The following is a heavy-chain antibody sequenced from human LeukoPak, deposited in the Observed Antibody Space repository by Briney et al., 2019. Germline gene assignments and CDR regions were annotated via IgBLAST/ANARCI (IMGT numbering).Heavy chain of an antibody. V-gene: IGHV1-2*02. J-gene: IGHJ4*02. D-gene: IGHD6-19*01. Sequence: EASVKVSCKASGYTFTGYYMHWARQAPGQGLEWMGWINPNSGGTNYAQKFQGRVTMTRDTSISTAYMELSRLRSDDTAVYYCARHSSGWYYGQHDYWGQGTLVTVSS. CDR3: ARHSSGWYYGQHDY. CDR2: INPNSGGT. CDR1: GYTFTGYY.